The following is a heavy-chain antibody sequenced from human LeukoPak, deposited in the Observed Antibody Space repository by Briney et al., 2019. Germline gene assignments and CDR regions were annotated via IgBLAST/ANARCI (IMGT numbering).Heavy chain of an antibody. D-gene: IGHD3-22*01. CDR1: GGTFSSYA. J-gene: IGHJ4*02. Sequence: GASVTVSCKASGGTFSSYAISWVRQAPGQGLEWMGGIIPIFGTANYAQKFQGRVTITADESTSTAYMELSSLRSEDTAVYYCASRDSGPETNYYDSSGYSYYFDYWGQGTLVTVSS. CDR3: ASRDSGPETNYYDSSGYSYYFDY. CDR2: IIPIFGTA. V-gene: IGHV1-69*13.